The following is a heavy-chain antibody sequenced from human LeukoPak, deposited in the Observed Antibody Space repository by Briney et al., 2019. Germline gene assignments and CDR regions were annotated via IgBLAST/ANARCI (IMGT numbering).Heavy chain of an antibody. CDR2: VYYTGLS. Sequence: SETLSLTCAVSGYSISSNNWWGWIRQPPGKGLEWIGYVYYTGLSHYSPSLKSRVTTSLDTSKNQFSLTLRSVTAMDTAIYYCARKKDSSGYYQWGQGILVTVSS. CDR3: ARKKDSSGYYQ. V-gene: IGHV4-28*01. CDR1: GYSISSNNW. D-gene: IGHD3-22*01. J-gene: IGHJ4*02.